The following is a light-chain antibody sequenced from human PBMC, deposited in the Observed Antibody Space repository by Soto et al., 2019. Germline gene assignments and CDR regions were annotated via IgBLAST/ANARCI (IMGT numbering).Light chain of an antibody. J-gene: IGKJ1*01. CDR1: QSISNY. CDR3: HQNYNVPPWT. Sequence: DIQMTQSPSSLSASVGDRVTITCRASQSISNYLDWYQLKPGKAPKLLIYAASSLQSGVPSRFSGCGSGTDSTLTISSLQAEDFATYYCHQNYNVPPWTFGQGTKVEIK. CDR2: AAS. V-gene: IGKV1-39*01.